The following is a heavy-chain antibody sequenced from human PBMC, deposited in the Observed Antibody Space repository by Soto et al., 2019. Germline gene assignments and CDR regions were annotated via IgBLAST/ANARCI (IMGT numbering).Heavy chain of an antibody. D-gene: IGHD3-10*01. J-gene: IGHJ4*02. V-gene: IGHV2-70*11. CDR2: IDWDDDK. CDR1: GFSLSTSGMC. CDR3: ARMVRGVTQGSNGFDY. Sequence: SGPTLVNPTQTLTLTCTFSGFSLSTSGMCVSWIRQPPGKALEWLARIDWDDDKYYSTSLKTRLTISKDTSKNQMVLTMTNMDPVDTATYYCARMVRGVTQGSNGFDYWGQGTLVTVSS.